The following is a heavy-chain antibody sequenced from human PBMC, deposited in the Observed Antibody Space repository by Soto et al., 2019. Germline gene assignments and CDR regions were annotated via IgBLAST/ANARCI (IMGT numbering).Heavy chain of an antibody. V-gene: IGHV3-9*01. Sequence: DVQLVESGGGLVQPGRSLRLSCAASGFTFDDYAMHWVRQAPGKGLEWVSGISWNSGSIGYADSVKGRFTISRDNAKNSLYLQMNSLRAEDTALYYCAKDVVIARASEYYYGMDVWGQGTTVTVSS. CDR2: ISWNSGSI. CDR3: AKDVVIARASEYYYGMDV. CDR1: GFTFDDYA. J-gene: IGHJ6*02. D-gene: IGHD2-21*01.